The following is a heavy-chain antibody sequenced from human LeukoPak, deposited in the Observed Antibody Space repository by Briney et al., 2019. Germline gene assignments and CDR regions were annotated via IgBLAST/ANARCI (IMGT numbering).Heavy chain of an antibody. J-gene: IGHJ4*02. CDR2: IYSGGNT. V-gene: IGHV3-66*01. Sequence: GGSLRLSCAASGFTVSSNYMTWVRQAPGKGLEWVSLIYSGGNTYYADSVKGRFTISRDNSKNTLYLRMNNLTADDTAVYYCARGNFYDSSVGYWGQGTLVTVSS. D-gene: IGHD3-22*01. CDR1: GFTVSSNY. CDR3: ARGNFYDSSVGY.